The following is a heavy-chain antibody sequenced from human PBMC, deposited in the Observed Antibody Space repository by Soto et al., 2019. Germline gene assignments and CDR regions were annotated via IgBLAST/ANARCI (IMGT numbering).Heavy chain of an antibody. CDR3: ARDGAANPGFDL. V-gene: IGHV1-69*13. CDR1: GGTFSSYA. J-gene: IGHJ4*02. Sequence: SVKVSCKASGGTFSSYAISWVRQAPGQGLEWMGGIIPIFGTANYAQKFQGRVTITADESTSTAYMELSSLRSEDTAVYYCARDGAANPGFDLWGQGTLVTVSS. CDR2: IIPIFGTA. D-gene: IGHD2-15*01.